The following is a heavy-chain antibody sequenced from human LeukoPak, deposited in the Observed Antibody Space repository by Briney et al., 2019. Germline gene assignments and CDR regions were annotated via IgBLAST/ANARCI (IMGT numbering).Heavy chain of an antibody. CDR3: ARAGRYDYVWGTYRLDY. J-gene: IGHJ4*02. Sequence: GGPLRLSCAVSGFTVSDNYMSWVRQAPGKGLEWVAVTYSSGDSYYADSVKVRFTISRDNSKNTLYLQMNNLRAEDTAVYYCARAGRYDYVWGTYRLDYWGQGTLVTVSS. CDR1: GFTVSDNY. CDR2: TYSSGDS. V-gene: IGHV3-66*01. D-gene: IGHD3-16*02.